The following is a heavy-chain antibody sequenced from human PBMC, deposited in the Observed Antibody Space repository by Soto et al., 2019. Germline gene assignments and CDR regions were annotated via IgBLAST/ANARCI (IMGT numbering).Heavy chain of an antibody. CDR2: ISYSGAT. CDR3: ARIPYYYGSGRAVPLDS. CDR1: GASISGYH. J-gene: IGHJ4*02. V-gene: IGHV4-59*12. D-gene: IGHD3-10*01. Sequence: SETLSLTCTVSGASISGYHWSWIRQFPGKGLECLGYISYSGATNYNPSLKSRVTMSIDKPKNQFSLNLTSVTAADTAVYFCARIPYYYGSGRAVPLDSWGQGTLVTVSS.